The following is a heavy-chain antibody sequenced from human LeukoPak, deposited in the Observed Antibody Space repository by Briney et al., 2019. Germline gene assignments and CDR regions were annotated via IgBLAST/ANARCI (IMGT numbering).Heavy chain of an antibody. J-gene: IGHJ5*02. D-gene: IGHD4/OR15-4a*01. Sequence: PSETLSLTCTISGGSTSSHYWRGFRQPPGKGLEWIGDLSHMGTTNYNPSLESRVAVSGDTSKRHFSLRLSSVTAADTAVYYCARSAAPSGAETNWFDPWGQGILVIVSS. CDR2: LSHMGTT. CDR3: ARSAAPSGAETNWFDP. V-gene: IGHV4-59*11. CDR1: GGSTSSHY.